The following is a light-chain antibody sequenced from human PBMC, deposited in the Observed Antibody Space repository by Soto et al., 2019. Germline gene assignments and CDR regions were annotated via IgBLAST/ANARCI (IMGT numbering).Light chain of an antibody. J-gene: IGKJ1*01. CDR1: QSVTSSY. Sequence: EIVLTQSPGTLSLSPGERATLSCRASQSVTSSYLAWYQQKPGQAPRLLIYGASSRATGIPDRLSGSGSGTDFTLTISRLEPEDFAVYYCQHYGSSPGTFGQVTKVEIK. CDR3: QHYGSSPGT. V-gene: IGKV3-20*01. CDR2: GAS.